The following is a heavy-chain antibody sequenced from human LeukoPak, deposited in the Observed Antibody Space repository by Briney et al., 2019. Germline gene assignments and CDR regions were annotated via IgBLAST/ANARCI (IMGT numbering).Heavy chain of an antibody. V-gene: IGHV5-51*01. J-gene: IGHJ4*02. CDR1: GSPFTSYW. D-gene: IGHD3-10*01. CDR2: IYPVDSDT. CDR3: ARRQKVYYYGSGSYYYFDY. Sequence: GESLNISCWASGSPFTSYWIGWVRQLPGKGLEWMGIIYPVDSDTRYSPSFQGQVTIPADKSISTAYLQWSSLKASDTAMYYCARRQKVYYYGSGSYYYFDYWGQGTLVTVSS.